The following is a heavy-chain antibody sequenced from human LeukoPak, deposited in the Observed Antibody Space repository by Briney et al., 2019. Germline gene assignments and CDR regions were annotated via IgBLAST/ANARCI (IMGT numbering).Heavy chain of an antibody. CDR1: GGSFSGYY. V-gene: IGHV4-34*01. J-gene: IGHJ4*02. Sequence: PETLSLTCAVYGGSFSGYYWSWIRQPPGKGLEWIGYIYHSGSTYYNPSLRSRVTISVDRSKNQFSLKLSSVTAADTAVYYCARGTHTVTTYFDYWGQGTLVTVSS. CDR2: IYHSGST. D-gene: IGHD4-11*01. CDR3: ARGTHTVTTYFDY.